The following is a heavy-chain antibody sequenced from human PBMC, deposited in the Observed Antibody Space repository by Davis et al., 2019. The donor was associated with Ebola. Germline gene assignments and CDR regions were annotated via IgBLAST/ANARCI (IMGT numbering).Heavy chain of an antibody. CDR3: ARLAVYFDY. J-gene: IGHJ4*02. CDR1: GGSISSYY. Sequence: MPGGSLRLSCTVSGGSISSYYWSWIRQPPGKGLEWIGYIYYSGSTNYNPSLKSRVTISVDTSKNQFSLKLSSVTAADTAVYYCARLAVYFDYWGQGTLVTVSS. V-gene: IGHV4-59*08. CDR2: IYYSGST.